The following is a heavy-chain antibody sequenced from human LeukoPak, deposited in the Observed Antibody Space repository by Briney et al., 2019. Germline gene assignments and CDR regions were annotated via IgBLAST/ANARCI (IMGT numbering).Heavy chain of an antibody. CDR3: ARRRSPIAVAADPLAS. J-gene: IGHJ5*02. CDR2: ISPYNGNT. Sequence: ASVNVSCKASGYSFSNYGVSWVRQAPGQGLEWMGWISPYNGNTNYAQKFQGRVTMNTDTSPSKAYMELRSLRYDDTAEYYCARRRSPIAVAADPLASWGQGTLVTVSS. D-gene: IGHD6-19*01. V-gene: IGHV1-18*01. CDR1: GYSFSNYG.